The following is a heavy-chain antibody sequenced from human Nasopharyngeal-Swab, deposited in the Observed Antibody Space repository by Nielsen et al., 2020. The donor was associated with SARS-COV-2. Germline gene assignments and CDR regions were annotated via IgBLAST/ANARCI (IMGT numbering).Heavy chain of an antibody. D-gene: IGHD3-16*02. CDR1: GYSFTRYS. CDR3: ARGDDYVWGSFRNDALDM. V-gene: IGHV1-3*01. Sequence: ASVKVSCKASGYSFTRYSLHWVRQAPGQRLEWMAWLNGGHSNTEYSQKFLGRVTITRDTPASTAYMDLDSLTSEDTAVYYCARGDDYVWGSFRNDALDMWGQGTIVTVS. CDR2: LNGGHSNT. J-gene: IGHJ3*02.